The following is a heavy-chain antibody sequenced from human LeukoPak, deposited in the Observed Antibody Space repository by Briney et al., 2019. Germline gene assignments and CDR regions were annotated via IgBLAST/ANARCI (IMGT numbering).Heavy chain of an antibody. CDR2: ISSGSS. D-gene: IGHD3-10*01. CDR1: GFIFSDYY. Sequence: GGSLRLSCAASGFIFSDYYMSWIRQAPGEGLEWVSSISSGSSYADSVKGRFTISRDNAKSSLYLQMNSLRAEDTAIYYCARGGSRRFDPWGQGTLVTVSS. CDR3: ARGGSRRFDP. V-gene: IGHV3-11*03. J-gene: IGHJ5*02.